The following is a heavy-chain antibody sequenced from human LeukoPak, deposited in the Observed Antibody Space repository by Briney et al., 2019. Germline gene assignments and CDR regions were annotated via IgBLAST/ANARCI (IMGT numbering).Heavy chain of an antibody. Sequence: PGRSLRLSCAASGFTFSSYAMHWVRQAPGKGLEWVSAISGSGGSTYYADSVKGRFTISRDNSKNTLYLQMNSLRAEDTAVYYCAQRGYSGYDHYWGQGTLVTVSS. D-gene: IGHD5-12*01. CDR1: GFTFSSYA. J-gene: IGHJ4*02. CDR2: ISGSGGST. V-gene: IGHV3-23*01. CDR3: AQRGYSGYDHY.